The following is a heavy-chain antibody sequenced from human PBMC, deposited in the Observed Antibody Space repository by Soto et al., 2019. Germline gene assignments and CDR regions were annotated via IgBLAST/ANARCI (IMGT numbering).Heavy chain of an antibody. J-gene: IGHJ4*02. CDR3: ARVLAAAGLNYFDY. CDR2: INHSGST. D-gene: IGHD6-13*01. Sequence: SETLSLTCAVYGGSFSGYYWSWIRQPPGKGLEWIGEINHSGSTNYNPSLKSRVTISVDTSKNQFSLKLSSVTAADTAVYYCARVLAAAGLNYFDYWGQGTLVTVSS. CDR1: GGSFSGYY. V-gene: IGHV4-34*01.